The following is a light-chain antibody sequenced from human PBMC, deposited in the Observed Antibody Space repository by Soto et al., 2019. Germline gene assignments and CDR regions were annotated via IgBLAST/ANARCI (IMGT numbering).Light chain of an antibody. CDR3: CSYAGILI. CDR1: SSDVGGYDY. Sequence: QYVLTQPRSVSGSPGQSVTISCTGTSSDVGGYDYVSWYQQHPGEAPKLILYDVSKRPSGVPDRFSGSKSGNTASLTISGLQAEDEADYYCCSYAGILIFGGGTKLTVL. J-gene: IGLJ2*01. V-gene: IGLV2-11*01. CDR2: DVS.